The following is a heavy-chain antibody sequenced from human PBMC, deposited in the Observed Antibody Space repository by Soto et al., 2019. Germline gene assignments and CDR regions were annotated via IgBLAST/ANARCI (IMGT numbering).Heavy chain of an antibody. CDR1: GFTFSNYA. CDR3: ARDLSRGITMIALEIHY. Sequence: QVQLVESGGGVVQPGRSPRLSCAASGFTFSNYAMHWVRQAPGKGLELVAIISYDGSNKYYAESVKGRFTISRDNPRNTVHLQMSSLRVEDTAVYYCARDLSRGITMIALEIHYWGQGTRVTVAS. D-gene: IGHD3-22*01. V-gene: IGHV3-30-3*01. J-gene: IGHJ4*02. CDR2: ISYDGSNK.